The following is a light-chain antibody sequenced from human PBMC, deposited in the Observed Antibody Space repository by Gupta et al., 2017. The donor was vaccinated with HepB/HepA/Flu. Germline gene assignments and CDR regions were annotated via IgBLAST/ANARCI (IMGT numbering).Light chain of an antibody. J-gene: IGKJ1*01. CDR1: QRVSSSY. V-gene: IGKV3-20*01. CDR3: QQYGISPPWT. CDR2: GAC. Sequence: DIVSKQSPGTLSMSPGESATLSCRAGQRVSSSYLPWYQQKPGQAPRLLIYGACSRATGIPDRFSGSGSGTDFTLTISRLEPEDYAVDYCQQYGISPPWTFGQGTKVEIK.